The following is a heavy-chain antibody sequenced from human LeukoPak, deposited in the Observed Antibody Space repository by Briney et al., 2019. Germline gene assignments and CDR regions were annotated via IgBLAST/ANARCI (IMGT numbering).Heavy chain of an antibody. J-gene: IGHJ6*02. D-gene: IGHD6-25*01. CDR3: AKDHNSSAPYYYDGMDV. V-gene: IGHV3-30*18. CDR1: GFTFSCYG. Sequence: GGSVRLSCAASGFTFSCYGMHWVRQAPGKGLKGVAVLSYDGSNKYYADSVKGRITTSRDNSKNTLYLQMNSLRAEDTAVYYSAKDHNSSAPYYYDGMDVWGQGTTVTVSS. CDR2: LSYDGSNK.